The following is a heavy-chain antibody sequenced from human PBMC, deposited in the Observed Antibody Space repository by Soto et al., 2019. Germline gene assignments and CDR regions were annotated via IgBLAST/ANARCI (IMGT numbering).Heavy chain of an antibody. V-gene: IGHV3-33*01. Sequence: VQLVESGGGVVQPGRSLRLSCAASGFTFSSYGMHWVRQAPGKGLEWVAVIWYDGSNKYYADSVKGRFTISRDNSKNTLYLQMNSLRAEDTAVYYCAREVVYYDSSGYLDYWGQGTLVTVSS. CDR1: GFTFSSYG. D-gene: IGHD3-22*01. CDR2: IWYDGSNK. J-gene: IGHJ4*02. CDR3: AREVVYYDSSGYLDY.